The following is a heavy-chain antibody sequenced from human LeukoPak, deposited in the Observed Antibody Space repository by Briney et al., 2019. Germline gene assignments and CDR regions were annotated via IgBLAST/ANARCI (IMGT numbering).Heavy chain of an antibody. Sequence: GGSLRLSCAASGFTFTNYWMSWVRQAPGKGLEWVTSIKEGGSEKYYVDSVKGRFTISRDNAKNSVYLQMNSLRTEDTAVYYCARGPHWGQGTLVTVSS. V-gene: IGHV3-7*01. CDR1: GFTFTNYW. CDR3: ARGPH. J-gene: IGHJ4*02. CDR2: IKEGGSEK.